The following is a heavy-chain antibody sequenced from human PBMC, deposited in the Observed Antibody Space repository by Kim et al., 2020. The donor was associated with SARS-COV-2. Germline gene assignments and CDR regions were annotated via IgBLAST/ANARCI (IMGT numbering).Heavy chain of an antibody. CDR1: GFTFSSYA. Sequence: GGSLRLSCAASGFTFSSYAMSWVRQAPGKGLEWVSVISGSGGSTYYADSVKGRFTISRDNPKNTLYLQMNSLRAEDTAVYYCAKDGADYDFWGGGQTSDYWGQGTLVTVSS. D-gene: IGHD3-3*01. V-gene: IGHV3-23*01. J-gene: IGHJ4*02. CDR2: ISGSGGST. CDR3: AKDGADYDFWGGGQTSDY.